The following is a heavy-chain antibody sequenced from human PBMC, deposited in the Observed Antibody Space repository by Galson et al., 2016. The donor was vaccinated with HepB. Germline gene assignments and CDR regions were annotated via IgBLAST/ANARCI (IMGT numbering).Heavy chain of an antibody. D-gene: IGHD6-19*01. V-gene: IGHV3-33*06. CDR3: AKSKGGVWSYYFDY. Sequence: SLRLSCAASAFTFSNYGMHWVRQAPGKGLEWVAGIWTDGSNEYYGGSVKGRFTISRDNSKNTLYLQMNSLRAEDTAVYYCAKSKGGVWSYYFDYWGQGTLVTVSS. J-gene: IGHJ4*02. CDR1: AFTFSNYG. CDR2: IWTDGSNE.